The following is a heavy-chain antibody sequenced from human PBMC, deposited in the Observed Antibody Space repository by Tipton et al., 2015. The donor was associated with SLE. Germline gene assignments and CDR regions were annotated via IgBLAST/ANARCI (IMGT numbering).Heavy chain of an antibody. J-gene: IGHJ3*02. CDR1: GGSFSGYY. Sequence: LRLSCAVYGGSFSGYYWSWIRQPPGKGLEWIGEINHSGSTNYNPSLKSRVTISVDTSKNQFSLKLSSVTAADTAVYYCARDRDSSGWYRNFDIWGQGTMVTASS. D-gene: IGHD6-19*01. CDR2: INHSGST. CDR3: ARDRDSSGWYRNFDI. V-gene: IGHV4-34*01.